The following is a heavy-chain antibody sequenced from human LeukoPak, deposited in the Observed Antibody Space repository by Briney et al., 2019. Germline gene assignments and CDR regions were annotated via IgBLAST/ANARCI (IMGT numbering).Heavy chain of an antibody. CDR1: GFTFSSYA. CDR2: ISVSGGDT. CDR3: AKVDVGYYFEY. V-gene: IGHV3-23*01. Sequence: PGGSLRLSCAASGFTFSSYAMSWVRQAPGKGLEWVSAISVSGGDTYYADSVKGRFITSRDNSKNTLYMQMNSLRAEDTAIYYCAKVDVGYYFEYWGQGTLVTVSS. J-gene: IGHJ4*02. D-gene: IGHD1-26*01.